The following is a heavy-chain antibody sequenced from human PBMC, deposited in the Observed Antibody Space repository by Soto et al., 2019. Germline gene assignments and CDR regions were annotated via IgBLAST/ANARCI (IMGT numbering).Heavy chain of an antibody. CDR2: ISNSGSFS. J-gene: IGHJ3*01. Sequence: QAQLVESGGGLVKPGGSLRLSCAASGFNVSDYYISWIRQVPGRGLEWLSTISNSGSFSRYGDSMKGRLTISRDNAKQSLYLQLSIHRSEDTAVYYCVCTTSPSVVMSGDFDVWGQGALVTIAS. V-gene: IGHV3-11*06. CDR3: VCTTSPSVVMSGDFDV. CDR1: GFNVSDYY. D-gene: IGHD3-16*01.